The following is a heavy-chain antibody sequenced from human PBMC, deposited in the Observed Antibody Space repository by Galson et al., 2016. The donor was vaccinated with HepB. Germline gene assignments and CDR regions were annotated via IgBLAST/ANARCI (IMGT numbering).Heavy chain of an antibody. CDR2: ISPNLGDT. J-gene: IGHJ5*02. CDR1: GYMFSGYH. Sequence: SVKVSCKASGYMFSGYHIHWLRQAPGQELEWMGRISPNLGDTKFAQKFQGRVTMTRDMSTNTIYMDRSRLESDDTAIYYCARARGGAGEPPTSPIWFDPWGQGTLVTVSS. V-gene: IGHV1-2*06. CDR3: ARARGGAGEPPTSPIWFDP. D-gene: IGHD2-2*01.